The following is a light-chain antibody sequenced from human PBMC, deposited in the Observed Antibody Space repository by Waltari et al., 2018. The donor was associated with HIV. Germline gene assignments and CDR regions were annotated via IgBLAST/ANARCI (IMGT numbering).Light chain of an antibody. J-gene: IGKJ4*01. CDR1: QSVSGY. CDR2: DAS. CDR3: QQRTNWPPTVS. V-gene: IGKV3-11*01. Sequence: EIVLTQSPVTLSLSPGERATLSCRASQSVSGYLAWYQQRPGQAPRLLIYDASNGATGIPARFSGSGSGTDFTLTISSLESEDFAVYFCQQRTNWPPTVSFGGGTRVQIK.